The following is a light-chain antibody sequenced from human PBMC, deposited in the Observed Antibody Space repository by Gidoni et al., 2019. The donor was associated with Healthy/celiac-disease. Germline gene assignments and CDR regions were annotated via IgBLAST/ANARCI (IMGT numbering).Light chain of an antibody. CDR2: GKN. CDR3: NSRDSSGNPNVV. CDR1: SLRSYY. V-gene: IGLV3-19*01. J-gene: IGLJ2*01. Sequence: SSELTQDPAVSVALGQTVKITCQVDSLRSYYASWYQQKPGQAPVLVIYGKNNRPSGIPDRFSGSSSGNTASLTITGAQAEDEADYYCNSRDSSGNPNVVFGGGTKLTVL.